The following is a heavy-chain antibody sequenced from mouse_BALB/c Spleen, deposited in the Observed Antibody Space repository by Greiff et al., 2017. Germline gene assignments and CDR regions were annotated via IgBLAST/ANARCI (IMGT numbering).Heavy chain of an antibody. CDR3: ARSPFYYGSSNWYFDV. J-gene: IGHJ1*01. V-gene: IGHV3-8*02. Sequence: EVQLMESGPSLVKPSQTLSLTCSVTGDSITSGYWNWIRKFPGNKLEYMGYISYSGSTYYNPSLKSRISITRDTSKNQYYLQLNSVTTEDTATYYCARSPFYYGSSNWYFDVWGAGTTVTVSS. CDR2: ISYSGST. CDR1: GDSITSGY. D-gene: IGHD1-1*01.